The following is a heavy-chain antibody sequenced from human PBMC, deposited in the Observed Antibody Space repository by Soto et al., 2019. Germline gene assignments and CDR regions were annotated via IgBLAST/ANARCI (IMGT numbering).Heavy chain of an antibody. CDR1: GFTFSSYG. V-gene: IGHV3-33*01. J-gene: IGHJ5*02. Sequence: QVQLVESGGGVVQPGRSLRLSCAASGFTFSSYGMHWVRQAPGKGLEWVAVIWYDGSNKYYADSVKGRFTISRDNSKNTLYLQMNSLRAEDTAVYYCARGSSRVRGSTASWFDPWGQGTLVTVSS. CDR2: IWYDGSNK. D-gene: IGHD3-16*01. CDR3: ARGSSRVRGSTASWFDP.